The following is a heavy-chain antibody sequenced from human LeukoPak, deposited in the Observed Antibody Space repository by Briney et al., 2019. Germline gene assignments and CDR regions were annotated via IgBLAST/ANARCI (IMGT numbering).Heavy chain of an antibody. CDR2: ISGGGGST. CDR3: AKGRDGYNFEDAFDI. D-gene: IGHD5-24*01. V-gene: IGHV3-23*01. CDR1: GFTFSSYA. Sequence: GGSLRLSCAASGFTFSSYAMSWVRQAPGKGLEWVSAISGGGGSTYCADSVKGRFTISRDNSKNTLYLQMNSLRAEDTAVYYCAKGRDGYNFEDAFDIWGQGTMVTVSS. J-gene: IGHJ3*02.